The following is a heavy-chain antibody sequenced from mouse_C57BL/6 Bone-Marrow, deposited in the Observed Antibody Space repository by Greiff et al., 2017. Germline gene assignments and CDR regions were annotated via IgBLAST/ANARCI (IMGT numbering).Heavy chain of an antibody. V-gene: IGHV1-50*01. J-gene: IGHJ4*01. D-gene: IGHD2-5*01. CDR3: ARSNYGDYYAMDY. CDR2: IDPSDSYT. Sequence: QVQLQQPGAELVKPGASVKLSCKASGYTFTSYWMQWVKQRPGPGLEWIGEIDPSDSYTNYNQKFKGKATLTVDTSSSTAYMQLSSLTYEDSAVYYSARSNYGDYYAMDYWGQGTSVTVSS. CDR1: GYTFTSYW.